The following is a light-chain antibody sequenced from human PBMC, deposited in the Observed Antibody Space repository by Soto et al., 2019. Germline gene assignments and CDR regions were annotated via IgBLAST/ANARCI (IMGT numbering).Light chain of an antibody. CDR3: QNYDRAPWT. CDR1: QGIGNF. Sequence: DIQMTQSPSSLSASIGDKVTITCRASQGIGNFLAWYQQKPGKPPKLLMYAASSLQSGVPSRFSGSGVGTDFPLTISSLQPEDVASYYCQNYDRAPWTFGQGTKVEIK. CDR2: AAS. V-gene: IGKV1-27*01. J-gene: IGKJ1*01.